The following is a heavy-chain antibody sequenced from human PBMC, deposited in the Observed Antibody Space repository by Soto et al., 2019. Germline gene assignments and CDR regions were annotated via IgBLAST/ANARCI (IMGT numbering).Heavy chain of an antibody. V-gene: IGHV3-11*01. Sequence: QVQLVQSGGGLFRPGGSLRLSCEASGFIFSDYYMAWIRQAPGKGLEWVSYISGSGDTIYYSDSVKGRFTISRDSAKDSLYLQMNTLRDEDTAIYYCARLGQFDFWGQGTVVTVSS. CDR2: ISGSGDTI. J-gene: IGHJ4*02. CDR1: GFIFSDYY. CDR3: ARLGQFDF.